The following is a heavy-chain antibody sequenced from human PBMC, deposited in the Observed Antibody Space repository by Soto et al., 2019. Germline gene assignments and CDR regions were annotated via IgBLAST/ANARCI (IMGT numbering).Heavy chain of an antibody. V-gene: IGHV1-46*01. CDR2: INPSGGST. CDR1: GYTFTTYY. CDR3: ARSDFDWLSQARYYFDY. Sequence: QVQLVQSGAEVKKPGASVKVSCNASGYTFTTYYIHWVRQAPGQGLEWMGIINPSGGSTTYAQKFQGRVTMTRDTSTSTVYMELSSLTSEDTAVYHCARSDFDWLSQARYYFDYWGQGTLVTVSS. J-gene: IGHJ4*02. D-gene: IGHD3-9*01.